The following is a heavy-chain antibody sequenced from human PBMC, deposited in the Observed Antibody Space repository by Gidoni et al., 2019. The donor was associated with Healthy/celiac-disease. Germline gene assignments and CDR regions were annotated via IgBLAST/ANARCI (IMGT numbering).Heavy chain of an antibody. Sequence: EVQLVESGGGLVQPGGSLRLSCAASGFTFSSYWMSWVRQAPGKGLEWVANIKQDGSEKYYVDSVKGRFTISRDNAKNSLYLQMNSLRAEDTAVYYCARVLDDFWSGYYTSYYYYYMDVWGKGTTVTVSS. CDR2: IKQDGSEK. CDR1: GFTFSSYW. V-gene: IGHV3-7*01. D-gene: IGHD3-3*01. CDR3: ARVLDDFWSGYYTSYYYYYMDV. J-gene: IGHJ6*03.